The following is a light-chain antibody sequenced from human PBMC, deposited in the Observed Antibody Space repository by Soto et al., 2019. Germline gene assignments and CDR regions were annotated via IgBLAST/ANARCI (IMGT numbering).Light chain of an antibody. CDR3: QQSYSTPHT. CDR2: AAS. J-gene: IGKJ5*01. Sequence: LHITHSPSSLSASVADTVTITSLASQSISGYLDWYQQKPGQAPRLLIYAASSLDSGVPARFSGSGSGTDFTLTISSLQPEDFATYYCQQSYSTPHTFGQGTRLEI. V-gene: IGKV1-39*01. CDR1: QSISGY.